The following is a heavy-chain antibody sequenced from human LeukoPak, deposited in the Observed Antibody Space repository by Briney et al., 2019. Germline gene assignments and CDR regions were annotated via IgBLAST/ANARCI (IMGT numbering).Heavy chain of an antibody. J-gene: IGHJ4*02. CDR3: ARPYYYDSSGYLY. Sequence: PGRSLRLSCAASGFTFSSYGMHWVRQAPGKGLEWVAVIWYGGSNKYYADSVKGRFTISRDNSKNTLYLQMNSLRAEDTAVYYCARPYYYDSSGYLYWGQGTLVTVSS. V-gene: IGHV3-33*08. CDR1: GFTFSSYG. CDR2: IWYGGSNK. D-gene: IGHD3-22*01.